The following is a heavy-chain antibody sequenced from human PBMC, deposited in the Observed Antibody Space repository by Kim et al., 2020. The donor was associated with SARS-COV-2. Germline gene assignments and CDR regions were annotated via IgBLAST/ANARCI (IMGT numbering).Heavy chain of an antibody. Sequence: SETLSLTCTVSGGSISSYYWSWIRQPPGKGLEWIGYIYYSGSTNYNPSLKSRVTISVDTSKNQFSLKLSSVTAADTAVYYCARGPGHGGIQHWGQGTLVTVSS. CDR1: GGSISSYY. J-gene: IGHJ1*01. V-gene: IGHV4-59*01. CDR3: ARGPGHGGIQH. CDR2: IYYSGST. D-gene: IGHD2-8*02.